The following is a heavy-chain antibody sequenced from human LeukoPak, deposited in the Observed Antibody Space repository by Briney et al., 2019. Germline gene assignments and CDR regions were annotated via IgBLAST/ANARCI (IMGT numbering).Heavy chain of an antibody. CDR2: IDHEGGGI. V-gene: IGHV3-7*01. Sequence: PGGSLRLSCAASGFTFSESWMTWFRQVPGQGLEWVAHIDHEGGGIQYVDSVKGRFTISRDNAKGSVYLQMNSLRAEDTAIYHCATYINWVAGDVWGQGTTVIVSS. J-gene: IGHJ6*02. D-gene: IGHD1-1*01. CDR3: ATYINWVAGDV. CDR1: GFTFSESW.